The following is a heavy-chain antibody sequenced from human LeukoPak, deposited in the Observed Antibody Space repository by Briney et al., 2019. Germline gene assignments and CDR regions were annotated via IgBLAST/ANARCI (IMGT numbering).Heavy chain of an antibody. V-gene: IGHV1-69*13. CDR1: GGTLSSYA. CDR3: ARDMIVPAAMSYYYYYYGMDV. J-gene: IGHJ6*02. CDR2: IIPIFGTA. Sequence: GASVKVSCKASGGTLSSYAISWVRQAPGQGLEWMGGIIPIFGTANYAQKFQGRVTITADESTSTAYMELSSLRSEDTAVYYCARDMIVPAAMSYYYYYYGMDVWGQGTTVTVSS. D-gene: IGHD2-2*01.